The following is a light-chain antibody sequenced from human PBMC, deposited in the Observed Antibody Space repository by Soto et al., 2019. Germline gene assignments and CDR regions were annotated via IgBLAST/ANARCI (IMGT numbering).Light chain of an antibody. V-gene: IGKV3-20*01. CDR2: GAS. J-gene: IGKJ1*01. CDR3: QQYGSSPWT. CDR1: QSVSSSY. Sequence: EIVLTQSPGTLSLSPRERATLSCRASQSVSSSYLAWYQQKPGQAPRLLIYGASSRATGIPDRFSGSVSGTDFTLTISRLQPEDFAVYYCQQYGSSPWTFGQGTKVEIK.